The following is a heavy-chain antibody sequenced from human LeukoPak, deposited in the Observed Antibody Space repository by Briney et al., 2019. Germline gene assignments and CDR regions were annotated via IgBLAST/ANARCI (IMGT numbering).Heavy chain of an antibody. Sequence: SETLSLTCAVSGGSISSSNWWSWVRQPPGKGLEWIGEIYHSGSTNYNPSLKSRVTISVDTSKNQFSLKLSSVTAADTAVYYCARSTLNDAFDIWGQGTMVTVSS. V-gene: IGHV4-4*02. CDR3: ARSTLNDAFDI. CDR1: GGSISSSNW. J-gene: IGHJ3*02. CDR2: IYHSGST.